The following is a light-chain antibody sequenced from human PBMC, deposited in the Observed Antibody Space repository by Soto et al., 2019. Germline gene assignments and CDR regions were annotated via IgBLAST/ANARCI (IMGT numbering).Light chain of an antibody. CDR1: QSVSSY. Sequence: IRLEHNRATLRLSPGESATLCCRESQSVSSYLAWYQQKPGQAPRLLIYDASNRATGIPARFSGSGSGTDFTLSISILKPEDFAVYSCHQRSNWPITFGQGTRLEIK. J-gene: IGKJ5*01. CDR3: HQRSNWPIT. CDR2: DAS. V-gene: IGKV3-11*01.